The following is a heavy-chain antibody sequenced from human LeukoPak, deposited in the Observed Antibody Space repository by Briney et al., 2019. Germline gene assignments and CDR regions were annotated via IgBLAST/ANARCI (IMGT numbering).Heavy chain of an antibody. Sequence: PGGSLRLSCAASGFTFSSYAMSWVRQAPGKGLEWVSAISGSGGSTYHAASVKGRFTISRDNSKNTLYLQMNSLRAEDTALYYCAKVPGSGSYLEVPYYFDYWGQGTLVTVSS. CDR1: GFTFSSYA. CDR3: AKVPGSGSYLEVPYYFDY. CDR2: ISGSGGST. D-gene: IGHD3-10*01. V-gene: IGHV3-23*01. J-gene: IGHJ4*02.